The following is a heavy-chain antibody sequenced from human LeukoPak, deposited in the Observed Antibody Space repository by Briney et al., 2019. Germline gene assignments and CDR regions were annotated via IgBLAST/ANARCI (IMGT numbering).Heavy chain of an antibody. J-gene: IGHJ4*02. CDR2: IWYDGSNK. CDR1: GFTFSSYG. V-gene: IGHV3-33*01. Sequence: GGSLRLSCAASGFTFSSYGMHWVRQAPGKGLEWVAVIWYDGSNKYYADSVKGRFTISSDNSKNTLYLQMNSLRAEDTAVYYCARDSGSGSYYKGFDYWGQGTLVTVSS. D-gene: IGHD3-10*01. CDR3: ARDSGSGSYYKGFDY.